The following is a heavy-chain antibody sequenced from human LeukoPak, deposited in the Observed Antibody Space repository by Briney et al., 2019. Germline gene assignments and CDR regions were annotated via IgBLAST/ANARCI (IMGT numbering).Heavy chain of an antibody. J-gene: IGHJ5*02. CDR2: IIPILGIA. V-gene: IGHV1-69*04. CDR1: GGTFSSYA. CDR3: ARVLVGYCSSTSCYGNWFDP. D-gene: IGHD2-2*01. Sequence: GASVKVSCKASGGTFSSYAISWVRQAPGQGLEWMGRIIPILGIANYAQKFQGRVTITADKSTSTAYMELSSLRSEDTAVYYCARVLVGYCSSTSCYGNWFDPWGQGTLVTVSS.